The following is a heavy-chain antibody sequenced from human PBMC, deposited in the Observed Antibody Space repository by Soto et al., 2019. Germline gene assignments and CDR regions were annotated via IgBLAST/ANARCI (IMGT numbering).Heavy chain of an antibody. Sequence: SVKFSCKASGFTFTSSAVQWVRQARGQRLEWIGWIVVGSGNTNYAQKFQERVTITRDMSTSTAYMELSSLRSEDTAVYYCAAIDYCDYAYGMDVWGQGTTVTVSS. CDR1: GFTFTSSA. CDR3: AAIDYCDYAYGMDV. V-gene: IGHV1-58*01. CDR2: IVVGSGNT. J-gene: IGHJ6*02. D-gene: IGHD4-17*01.